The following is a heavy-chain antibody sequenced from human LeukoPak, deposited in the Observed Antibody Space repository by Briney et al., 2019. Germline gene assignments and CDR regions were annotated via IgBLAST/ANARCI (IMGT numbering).Heavy chain of an antibody. CDR1: GGSISSNY. Sequence: PSGTLSLTRTVSGGSISSNYWSWSRQPAGKGLEWIGRIYTSGSTNYNPSLKSRVTMSVDTSKNQFSLKLSSVTAADTAVYYYARDMTDGSGKYYYGMDVWGQGTTVTVSS. J-gene: IGHJ6*02. D-gene: IGHD3-10*01. CDR2: IYTSGST. CDR3: ARDMTDGSGKYYYGMDV. V-gene: IGHV4-4*07.